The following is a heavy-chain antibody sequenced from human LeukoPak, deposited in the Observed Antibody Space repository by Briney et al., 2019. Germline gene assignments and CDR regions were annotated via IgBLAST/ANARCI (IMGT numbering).Heavy chain of an antibody. D-gene: IGHD5-18*01. J-gene: IGHJ6*04. CDR3: AREDANSYGLELDYYYGREV. Sequence: GGSLRLSCAASGFTFSSYSMNWVRQAPGKGLEWVSSISSSSSYIYYADSVKGRFTISRDNAKNSLYLQMNSLRAEDTAVYYCAREDANSYGLELDYYYGREVWGKETRSPSPQ. V-gene: IGHV3-21*01. CDR2: ISSSSSYI. CDR1: GFTFSSYS.